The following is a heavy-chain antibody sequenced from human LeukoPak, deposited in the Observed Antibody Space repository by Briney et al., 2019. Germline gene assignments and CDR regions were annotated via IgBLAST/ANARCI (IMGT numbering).Heavy chain of an antibody. CDR2: INLNSGDT. D-gene: IGHD6-19*01. V-gene: IGHV1-2*02. Sequence: ASVKVSCKASGYTFTGYYMHWVRQAPGQGLEWMGWINLNSGDTNYAQKFQDRVSMTRDTSISTAYMDLSRLRSDDTAIYYSVRGGPSRGTGFYYFDYWGQGTLVTVSS. CDR3: VRGGPSRGTGFYYFDY. CDR1: GYTFTGYY. J-gene: IGHJ4*02.